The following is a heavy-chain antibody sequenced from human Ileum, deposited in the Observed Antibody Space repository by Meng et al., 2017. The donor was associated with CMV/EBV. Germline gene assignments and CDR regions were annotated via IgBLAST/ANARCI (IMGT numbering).Heavy chain of an antibody. CDR2: INPVSGDT. J-gene: IGHJ4*02. CDR1: GYAFTNYY. V-gene: IGHV1-2*02. Sequence: QVVLVQSGANLETPGAPVTVSCKNSGYAFTNYYIHWVRRAPGQGLEWMGWINPVSGDTNYAQNFQDTVTLTRDTSINTAYMELRGLRLDDTAVYFCARGANYASYRVDYWGQGPLVTVSS. D-gene: IGHD3-16*01. CDR3: ARGANYASYRVDY.